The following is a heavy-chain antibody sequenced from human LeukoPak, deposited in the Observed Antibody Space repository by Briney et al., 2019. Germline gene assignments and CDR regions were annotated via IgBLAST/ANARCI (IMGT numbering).Heavy chain of an antibody. CDR3: ARPRAYDFWSGYYHDAFDI. Sequence: PSETLSLTCAVYGGSFSGYYWSWIRQPPGKGLEWIGEINHSGSTNYNPSLKSRVTISVDTSKNQFSLKLSSVTAADTAVYYCARPRAYDFWSGYYHDAFDIWGQGTMVTVSS. CDR1: GGSFSGYY. J-gene: IGHJ3*02. D-gene: IGHD3-3*01. V-gene: IGHV4-34*01. CDR2: INHSGST.